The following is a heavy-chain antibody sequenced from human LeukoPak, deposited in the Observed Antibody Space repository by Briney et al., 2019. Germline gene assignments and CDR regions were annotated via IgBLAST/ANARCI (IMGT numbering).Heavy chain of an antibody. CDR3: ARDHSSSFDY. D-gene: IGHD6-19*01. Sequence: SETLSLTRSVSGGSISSYYWSWIRQPPGKGLVWIGYIYYSGSPKYTPSPKSRATVSLDTSKNQFSLKLTSVTAADTAVYYCARDHSSSFDYWGQGTLVTVSS. CDR1: GGSISSYY. J-gene: IGHJ4*02. V-gene: IGHV4-59*01. CDR2: IYYSGSP.